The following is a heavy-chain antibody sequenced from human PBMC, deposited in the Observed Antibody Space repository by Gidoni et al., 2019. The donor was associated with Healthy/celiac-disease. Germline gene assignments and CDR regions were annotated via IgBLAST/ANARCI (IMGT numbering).Heavy chain of an antibody. V-gene: IGHV4-39*01. D-gene: IGHD3-22*01. CDR2: IYYSGST. CDR3: ARPIYYYDSSGYYKGSNWFDP. Sequence: QLQLQESGPGLVKPSETLSLTCTVSGGSISSSSYYWGWIRQPPGKGLEWIGSIYYSGSTYYNPSLNSRVNISVDTSKNQFSLRLSSVTAADTAVYYCARPIYYYDSSGYYKGSNWFDPWGQGTLVTVSS. J-gene: IGHJ5*02. CDR1: GGSISSSSYY.